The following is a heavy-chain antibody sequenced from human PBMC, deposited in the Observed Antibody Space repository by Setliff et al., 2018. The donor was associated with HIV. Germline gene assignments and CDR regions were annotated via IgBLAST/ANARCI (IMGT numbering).Heavy chain of an antibody. D-gene: IGHD3-22*01. CDR3: ARDKDYYDYSGYSYIYYYMDV. V-gene: IGHV3-33*01. CDR1: GFTFTCYG. J-gene: IGHJ6*03. Sequence: PGGSLRLSCAVSGFTFTCYGMHWVRQAPGKGLEWVAVIWYDGSYKYYADSVKGRCTISRDNSKHTMYLKMNSLRAEHTAVYYCARDKDYYDYSGYSYIYYYMDVWGKGTTVTVSS. CDR2: IWYDGSYK.